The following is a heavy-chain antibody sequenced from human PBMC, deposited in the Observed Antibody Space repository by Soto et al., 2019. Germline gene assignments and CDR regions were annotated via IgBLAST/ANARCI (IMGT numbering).Heavy chain of an antibody. CDR3: TRGYGDYVRDY. V-gene: IGHV3-73*01. CDR2: IRSKANNYAT. CDR1: GFTFSGSA. J-gene: IGHJ4*02. Sequence: EVQLVESGGGLVQPGESLKLSCAVSGFTFSGSAMHWVRQASGKGLEWVGRIRSKANNYATAYAASVKGRFTISRDDSKNTASLQTNSLKSEDTAVYYCTRGYGDYVRDYWGQGTLVTVSS. D-gene: IGHD4-17*01.